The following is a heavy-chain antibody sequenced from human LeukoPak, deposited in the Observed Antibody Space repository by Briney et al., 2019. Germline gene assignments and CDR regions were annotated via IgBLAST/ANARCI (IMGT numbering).Heavy chain of an antibody. CDR3: AKEEGRYCSGVSCNEGVIY. J-gene: IGHJ4*02. CDR1: GFTFSSYG. V-gene: IGHV3-30*02. Sequence: GGTLRLSCAASGFTFSSYGMHWVRQAPGKGLEWVAFIRYDGTNKYYADSVKGRFTISRDNSKNTLHLQMNSLRAEDTAVYYCAKEEGRYCSGVSCNEGVIYWGQGTLVSVSS. CDR2: IRYDGTNK. D-gene: IGHD2-15*01.